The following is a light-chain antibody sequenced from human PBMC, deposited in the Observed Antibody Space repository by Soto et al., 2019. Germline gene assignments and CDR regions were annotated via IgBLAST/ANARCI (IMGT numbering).Light chain of an antibody. J-gene: IGLJ1*01. V-gene: IGLV2-14*01. Sequence: QSALTQPASVSGSPGQSITISCTGTSSDVGGYNYVSWYQQHPGKAPKLMIYDVSNRPSGVSSRFSGSKSGDTASLTISGLQADDEADYYCSSYTSSSTLFGTGTKLTVL. CDR1: SSDVGGYNY. CDR3: SSYTSSSTL. CDR2: DVS.